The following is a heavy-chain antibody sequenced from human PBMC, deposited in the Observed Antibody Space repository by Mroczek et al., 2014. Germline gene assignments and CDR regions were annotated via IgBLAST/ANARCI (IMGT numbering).Heavy chain of an antibody. D-gene: IGHD2-21*01. J-gene: IGHJ5*02. CDR3: ARGGYIATDQNWFDP. V-gene: IGHV4-30-2*01. CDR2: IYHSGST. Sequence: QVQLQESGSGLVKPSQTLSLTCAVSGGSISSGGYSWSWIRQPPGKGLEWIGYIYHSGSTYYNPSLKSRVTISVDRSKNQFSLKLSSVTAADTAVYYCARGGYIATDQNWFDPWGQGTLVTVSS. CDR1: GGSISSGGYS.